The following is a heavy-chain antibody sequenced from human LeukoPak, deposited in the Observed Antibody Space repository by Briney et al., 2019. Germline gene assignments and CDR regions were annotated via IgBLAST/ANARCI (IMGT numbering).Heavy chain of an antibody. CDR1: GLTFSTYS. CDR2: ISSSSSNI. D-gene: IGHD4-23*01. Sequence: GGSLRLSCAASGLTFSTYSMNWVRQAPGKGLEWVSSISSSSSNIYYADSLRGRFTISRDNAKNSLYLQMNSLRAEDTAVYYCASSTAGRWYRDSHYFDYWGRGILVTVSS. V-gene: IGHV3-21*01. J-gene: IGHJ4*02. CDR3: ASSTAGRWYRDSHYFDY.